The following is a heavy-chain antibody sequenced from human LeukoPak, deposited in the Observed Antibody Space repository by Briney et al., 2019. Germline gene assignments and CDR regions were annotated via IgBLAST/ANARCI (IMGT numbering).Heavy chain of an antibody. CDR2: ISAYNGNT. J-gene: IGHJ5*02. Sequence: GASVKVSCKASGYTFTSYGISWVRQAPGQGLEWMGWISAYNGNTKYAQKIQGRVTMTTDTSTSTAYMVLRSLRSDDTAVYYCARGDGVAAAGTNWFARWGQGTLVTVSS. CDR3: ARGDGVAAAGTNWFAR. D-gene: IGHD6-13*01. V-gene: IGHV1-18*01. CDR1: GYTFTSYG.